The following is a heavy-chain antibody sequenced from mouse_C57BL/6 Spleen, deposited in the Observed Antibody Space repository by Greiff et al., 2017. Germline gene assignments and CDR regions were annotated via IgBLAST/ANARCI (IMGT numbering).Heavy chain of an antibody. D-gene: IGHD2-4*01. V-gene: IGHV1-53*01. CDR3: ARGGYYDYCYWYFDV. CDR2: INPSNGGT. Sequence: QVQLQQPGTELVKPGASVKLSCKASGYTFTSYWMHWVKQRPGQGLEWIGNINPSNGGTNYNEKFKSKATLTVDKSSSTAYMQLSSLTSEDSAVYYCARGGYYDYCYWYFDVWGTGTTVTVSS. J-gene: IGHJ1*03. CDR1: GYTFTSYW.